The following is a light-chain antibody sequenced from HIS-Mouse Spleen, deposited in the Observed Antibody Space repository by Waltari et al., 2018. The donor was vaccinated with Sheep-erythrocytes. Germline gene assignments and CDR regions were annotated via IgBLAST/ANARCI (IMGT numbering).Light chain of an antibody. CDR2: EVS. J-gene: IGLJ1*01. CDR3: SSYTSSSTYV. Sequence: QSALTQPASVSGSPGQSITISCTGTSSYVGGYNYVSWYQQHQGKAPKLMIYEVSNRPSGVSNRFSGSKSGNTASLTISGLQAEDEADYYCSSYTSSSTYVFGTGTKVTVL. V-gene: IGLV2-14*01. CDR1: SSYVGGYNY.